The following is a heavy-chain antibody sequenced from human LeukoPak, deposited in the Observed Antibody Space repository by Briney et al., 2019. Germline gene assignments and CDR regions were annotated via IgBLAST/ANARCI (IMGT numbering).Heavy chain of an antibody. D-gene: IGHD3-3*01. Sequence: SETLSLTCAVYGGSFSGYYWSWIRQPPGKGLEWIGEINHSGSTNYNPSLKSRVTISVDTSKNQFSLKLSSVTAADTAVYYCARGPRITIFGVVKFAFDIWGQGTMVTVSS. CDR2: INHSGST. CDR3: ARGPRITIFGVVKFAFDI. V-gene: IGHV4-34*01. J-gene: IGHJ3*02. CDR1: GGSFSGYY.